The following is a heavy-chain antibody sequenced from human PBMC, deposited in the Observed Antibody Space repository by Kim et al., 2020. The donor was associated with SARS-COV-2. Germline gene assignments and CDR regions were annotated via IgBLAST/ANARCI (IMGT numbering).Heavy chain of an antibody. CDR2: INHSGST. CDR3: ARIPYNIVVVPAARPMDV. CDR1: GGSFSGYY. J-gene: IGHJ6*03. D-gene: IGHD2-2*01. Sequence: SETLSLTCAVYGGSFSGYYWSWIRQPPGKGLEWIGEINHSGSTNYNPSLKSRVTISVDTSKNQFSLKLSSVTAADTAVYYCARIPYNIVVVPAARPMDV. V-gene: IGHV4-34*01.